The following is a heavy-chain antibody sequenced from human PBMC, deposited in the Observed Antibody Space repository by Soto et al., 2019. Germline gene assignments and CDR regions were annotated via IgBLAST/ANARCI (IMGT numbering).Heavy chain of an antibody. CDR2: INSKTDGGTT. CDR3: TTGYRPLIAAAGDN. D-gene: IGHD6-13*01. Sequence: GGSLRLSCAASGFTFSNAWMSWVRQAPGKGLEWVGRINSKTDGGTTDYAAPVKGRFTISRDDSKNTLYLQMNSLKTEDTAVYYCTTGYRPLIAAAGDNWGQGTLVTVSS. CDR1: GFTFSNAW. V-gene: IGHV3-15*01. J-gene: IGHJ4*02.